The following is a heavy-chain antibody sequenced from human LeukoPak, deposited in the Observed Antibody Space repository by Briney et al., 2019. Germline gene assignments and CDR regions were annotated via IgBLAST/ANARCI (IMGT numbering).Heavy chain of an antibody. Sequence: GGSLRLSCAASGFTFSSYGMHWVRQAPGKGLEWVAFIRYDGSNKYYANSVKGRFTISRDNSKNTLYLQMNSLRAEDTAVYYCAKDPAGFTIFGVSMDVWGKGTTVTVSS. CDR2: IRYDGSNK. V-gene: IGHV3-30*02. D-gene: IGHD3-3*01. CDR3: AKDPAGFTIFGVSMDV. J-gene: IGHJ6*03. CDR1: GFTFSSYG.